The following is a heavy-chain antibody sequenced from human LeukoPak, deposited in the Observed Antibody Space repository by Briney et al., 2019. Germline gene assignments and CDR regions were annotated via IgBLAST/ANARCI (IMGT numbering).Heavy chain of an antibody. Sequence: SETLSLTCNVSGGSISSSSYYWGWIRQPPGKGLEWIGSIYYSGSTYYNPSLKSRVTISVDTSKNQFSLKLSSVTAADTAVYYCARSPYYYDSNFDYWGQGTLVTVSS. CDR2: IYYSGST. CDR1: GGSISSSSYY. V-gene: IGHV4-39*07. J-gene: IGHJ4*02. D-gene: IGHD3-22*01. CDR3: ARSPYYYDSNFDY.